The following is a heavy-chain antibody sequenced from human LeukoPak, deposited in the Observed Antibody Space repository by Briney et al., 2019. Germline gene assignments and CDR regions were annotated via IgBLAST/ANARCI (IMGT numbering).Heavy chain of an antibody. CDR1: GGTFSSYA. CDR3: ARVGGKLRFLEWLGAFDI. D-gene: IGHD3-3*01. V-gene: IGHV1-69*05. J-gene: IGHJ3*02. Sequence: ASVKVSCKASGGTFSSYAISWVRQAPGQGLEWMGGIIPIFGTANYAQKFQGRVTITTDESTSTAYMELSSLRSEDTAVYYCARVGGKLRFLEWLGAFDIWGQGTMVTVSS. CDR2: IIPIFGTA.